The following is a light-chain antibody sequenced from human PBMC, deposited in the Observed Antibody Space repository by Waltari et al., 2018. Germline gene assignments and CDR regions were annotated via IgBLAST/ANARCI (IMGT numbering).Light chain of an antibody. V-gene: IGKV3-20*01. J-gene: IGKJ2*01. CDR3: QQYGSSVMYT. Sequence: EIVLTQSPGTLSLSPGERATLSCRASQSLTQRYLVLYQQKPGQAPRLLIYCASSRAAVIPDRFSGSGSGTDFTLTISRLEPEDSAVYYCQQYGSSVMYTFGQGTKLEIK. CDR1: QSLTQRY. CDR2: CAS.